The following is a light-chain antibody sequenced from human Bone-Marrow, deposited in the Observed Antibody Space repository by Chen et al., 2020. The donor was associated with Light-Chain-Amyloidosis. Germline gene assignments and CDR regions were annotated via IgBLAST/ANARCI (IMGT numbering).Light chain of an antibody. Sequence: VMTQAPVALSASPGDTATLSCRASQSTRGNLAWYQQSPGQAPRLLIYGASARATGIPARFSGSGFETDFTLTISTIQSEDFAVYYCQQYNNWPLTFGQGTRVDIK. J-gene: IGKJ1*01. CDR3: QQYNNWPLT. V-gene: IGKV3-15*01. CDR2: GAS. CDR1: QSTRGN.